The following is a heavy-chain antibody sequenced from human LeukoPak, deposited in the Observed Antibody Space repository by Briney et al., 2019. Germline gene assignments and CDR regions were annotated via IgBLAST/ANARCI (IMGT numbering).Heavy chain of an antibody. CDR1: GFTVSSNY. J-gene: IGHJ6*03. CDR2: IYSGGST. Sequence: PGGSLRLSCAASGFTVSSNYMSWVRQAPGKGLEWVSVIYSGGSTYYADSVKGRFTISRDNSKDTLYLQMNSLRAEDTAVYYCARVALQWLGALYYYYYMDVWGKGTTVTVSS. V-gene: IGHV3-53*01. CDR3: ARVALQWLGALYYYYYMDV. D-gene: IGHD6-19*01.